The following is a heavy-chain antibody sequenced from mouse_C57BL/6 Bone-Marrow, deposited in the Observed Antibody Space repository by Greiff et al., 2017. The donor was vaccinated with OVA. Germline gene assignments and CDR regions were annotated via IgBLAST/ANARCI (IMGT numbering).Heavy chain of an antibody. Sequence: VQLQQSGAELVRPGASVKLSCTASGFNIKDDYMHWVKQRPEQGLEWIGWIDPENGDTEYASKFQGKATITADTSSNTAYLQLSSLTSEDTVVYYCTTDGYYWDPSYFDYWGQGTTLTVSS. CDR1: GFNIKDDY. CDR2: IDPENGDT. V-gene: IGHV14-4*01. CDR3: TTDGYYWDPSYFDY. J-gene: IGHJ2*01. D-gene: IGHD2-3*01.